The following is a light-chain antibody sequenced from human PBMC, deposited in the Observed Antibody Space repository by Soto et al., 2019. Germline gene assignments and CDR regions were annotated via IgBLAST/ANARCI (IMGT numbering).Light chain of an antibody. V-gene: IGKV3-15*01. Sequence: EIVLTQYPATPSMPPGXRDKLSCRAGQNIHTNLAWYQQKPGQAPRLLFYGASTGATGLPARVSGSGSGTEFTLTINSLQAEDCAVYYCQQYYNWPRTFGQGTLLEIK. J-gene: IGKJ5*01. CDR3: QQYYNWPRT. CDR2: GAS. CDR1: QNIHTN.